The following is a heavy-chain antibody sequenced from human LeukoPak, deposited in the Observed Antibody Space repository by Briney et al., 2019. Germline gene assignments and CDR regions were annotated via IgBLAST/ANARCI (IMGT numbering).Heavy chain of an antibody. J-gene: IGHJ5*02. CDR3: ARDRLSSSSSWFDP. Sequence: SETLSLTCTVPGGSISSHYWSWIRQPPGKGLEWIGYIYYSGSTNYNPSLKSRVTISVDTSKNQFSLKLSSVTAADTAVYYCARDRLSSSSSWFDPWGQGTLVTVSS. V-gene: IGHV4-59*11. D-gene: IGHD6-6*01. CDR2: IYYSGST. CDR1: GGSISSHY.